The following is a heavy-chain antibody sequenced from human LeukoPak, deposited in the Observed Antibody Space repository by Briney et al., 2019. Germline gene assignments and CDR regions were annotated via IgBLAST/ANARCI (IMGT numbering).Heavy chain of an antibody. D-gene: IGHD3-22*01. J-gene: IGHJ4*02. CDR3: ARDSTRTYYYDSSGYYGYFDY. Sequence: GGSLRLSCAASGFTVSSNYMTWVRQAPGRGLEWVSVIYSGCSTYYADSVKGRFTISRDSSKNTLYLQMNSLRAEDTAVYYCARDSTRTYYYDSSGYYGYFDYWGQGTLVTVSS. V-gene: IGHV3-66*01. CDR2: IYSGCST. CDR1: GFTVSSNY.